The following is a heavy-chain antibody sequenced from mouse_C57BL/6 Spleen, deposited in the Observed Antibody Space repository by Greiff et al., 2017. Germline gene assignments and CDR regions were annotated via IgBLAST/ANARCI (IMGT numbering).Heavy chain of an antibody. CDR3: ARGEAYYSNLYYFDY. D-gene: IGHD2-5*01. V-gene: IGHV5-17*01. CDR2: ISSGSSTI. Sequence: EVQRVESGGGLVKPGGSLKLSCAASGFTFSDYGMHWVRQAPEKGLEWVAYISSGSSTIYYADPVKGRFTISRDNAKNTRFLQITSLRSEYTAMYYCARGEAYYSNLYYFDYWGQGTTLTVSS. CDR1: GFTFSDYG. J-gene: IGHJ2*01.